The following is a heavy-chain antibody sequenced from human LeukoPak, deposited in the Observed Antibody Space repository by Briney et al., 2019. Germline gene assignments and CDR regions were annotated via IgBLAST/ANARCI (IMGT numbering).Heavy chain of an antibody. CDR2: INHSGGT. Sequence: SETLSLTCAVCGGSFSGYYWSWIRQPPGKGLEWIGEINHSGGTNYNPSLKSRVTISVDTSKNQFSLKLSSVTAADTAVYYCARAYDDPPYYYYYYMDVWGKGTTVTISS. D-gene: IGHD5-12*01. CDR1: GGSFSGYY. V-gene: IGHV4-34*01. J-gene: IGHJ6*03. CDR3: ARAYDDPPYYYYYYMDV.